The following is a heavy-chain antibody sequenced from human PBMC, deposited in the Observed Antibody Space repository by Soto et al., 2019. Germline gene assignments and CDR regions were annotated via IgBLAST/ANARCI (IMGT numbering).Heavy chain of an antibody. D-gene: IGHD2-8*01. CDR1: GYSFTSYW. V-gene: IGHV5-51*01. J-gene: IGHJ6*02. CDR2: IYPGDSDT. CDR3: ARLVFSEGVYAIARRWAYYYGMDV. Sequence: GESLKISCKGSGYSFTSYWIGWVRQMPGKGLEWMGIIYPGDSDTRYSPSFQGQVTISADKSISTAYLQWSSLKASDTAMYYCARLVFSEGVYAIARRWAYYYGMDVWGQGTSVTVSS.